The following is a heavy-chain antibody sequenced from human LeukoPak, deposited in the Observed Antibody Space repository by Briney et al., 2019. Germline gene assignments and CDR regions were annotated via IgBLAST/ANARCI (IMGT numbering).Heavy chain of an antibody. D-gene: IGHD5-18*01. J-gene: IGHJ3*02. V-gene: IGHV4-59*12. CDR2: IYYSGST. Sequence: SETLSLTCTVSGGSISSYYWSWIRQPPGKGLEWSGYIYYSGSTNYIPSLKSRVTISVDTSKNQFSLKLSSVTAADTAVYYCARDPRETAMVYPYIWGQGTMVTVSS. CDR1: GGSISSYY. CDR3: ARDPRETAMVYPYI.